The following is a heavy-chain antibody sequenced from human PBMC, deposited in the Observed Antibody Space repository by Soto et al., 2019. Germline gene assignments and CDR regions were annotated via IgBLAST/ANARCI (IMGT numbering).Heavy chain of an antibody. Sequence: VSCKTSGYIFTNYGISWVRQAPGQGLEWMGWINVNGGNTNYAQNLQGRVILTTDTSTSTAYMELWSLTSDDTAVYYCARDWNYIFDYWGQGSLVTVSS. J-gene: IGHJ4*02. V-gene: IGHV1-18*01. D-gene: IGHD1-7*01. CDR3: ARDWNYIFDY. CDR1: GYIFTNYG. CDR2: INVNGGNT.